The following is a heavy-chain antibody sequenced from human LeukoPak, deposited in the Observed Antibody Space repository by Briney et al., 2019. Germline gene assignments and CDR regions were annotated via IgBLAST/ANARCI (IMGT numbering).Heavy chain of an antibody. CDR3: ARGQYDILTGSPFDY. D-gene: IGHD3-9*01. Sequence: SETLSLTCTVSGGSISNYYWTWIRQPPGKGLEWIGYIYYSGSTNYNPSLKSRVTISVDTSKNQFSLKLSSVTAADTAVYYCARGQYDILTGSPFDYWGQGTLVTVSS. J-gene: IGHJ4*02. CDR1: GGSISNYY. CDR2: IYYSGST. V-gene: IGHV4-59*08.